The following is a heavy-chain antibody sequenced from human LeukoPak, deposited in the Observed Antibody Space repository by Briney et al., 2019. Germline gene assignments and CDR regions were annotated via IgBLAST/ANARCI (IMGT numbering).Heavy chain of an antibody. CDR3: AKEGYGGNSPDY. V-gene: IGHV3-23*01. CDR1: GFTFASSA. CDR2: ISGRATYT. J-gene: IGHJ4*02. D-gene: IGHD4-23*01. Sequence: GGSLRLSCAASGFTFASSAMSCVRQAPGKGLEWVSAISGRATYTYYADSVRSRFTISRDNSNNTLYLQMDSLRAEDIALYYCAKEGYGGNSPDYWGQGTLITVSS.